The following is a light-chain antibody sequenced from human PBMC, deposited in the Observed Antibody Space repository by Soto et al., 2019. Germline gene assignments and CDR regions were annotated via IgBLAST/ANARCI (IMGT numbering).Light chain of an antibody. CDR1: QSINRR. CDR2: KAS. J-gene: IGKJ4*01. CDR3: LQYNIYPLS. Sequence: DIQMTQSPSTLSASVGDRVTITCRASQSINRRLAWYQQRPGKAPKILIHKASSLEAGVPSRFSGSDSGTEFTLTISSVQPDDFATYFCLQYNIYPLSFGGGTKVEIK. V-gene: IGKV1-5*03.